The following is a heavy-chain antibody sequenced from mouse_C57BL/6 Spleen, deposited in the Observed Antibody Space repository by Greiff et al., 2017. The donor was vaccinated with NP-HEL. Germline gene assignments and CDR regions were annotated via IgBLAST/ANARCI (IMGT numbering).Heavy chain of an antibody. CDR1: GFTFSDYG. CDR3: ARGTVFFDY. V-gene: IGHV5-17*01. CDR2: ISSGRSTI. Sequence: EVHLVESGGGLVKPGGSLKLSCAASGFTFSDYGMHWVRQAPEKGLEWVAYISSGRSTIYYADTVKGRFTISRDNAKNTLFLQMTSLRSEDTAMYYCARGTVFFDYWGQGTTLTVSS. D-gene: IGHD4-1*01. J-gene: IGHJ2*01.